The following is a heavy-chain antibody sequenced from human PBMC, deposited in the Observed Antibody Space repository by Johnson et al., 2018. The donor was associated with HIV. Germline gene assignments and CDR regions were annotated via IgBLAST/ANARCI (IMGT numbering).Heavy chain of an antibody. CDR3: ARPHIVVVTAGYAFDI. CDR2: IYSGGST. Sequence: VQLVESGGGVVQPGRSLRLSCAASGFTFSDSSMNWIRQAPGKGLEWVSVIYSGGSTYYADSVKGRFTISRDNSKNTLYLQMNSLRAEDTAVYYCARPHIVVVTAGYAFDIWGQGTMVIVSS. D-gene: IGHD2-21*02. J-gene: IGHJ3*02. CDR1: GFTFSDSS. V-gene: IGHV3-66*02.